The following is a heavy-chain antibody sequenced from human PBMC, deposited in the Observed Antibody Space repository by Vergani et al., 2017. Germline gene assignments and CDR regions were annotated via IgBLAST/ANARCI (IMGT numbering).Heavy chain of an antibody. J-gene: IGHJ4*02. Sequence: EVQLLQSGGGVIQPGGSVRLSCAASGFTFSACPMTWVRQAPGKGLEWVSAISGSGTSTYYADSVKGRLTISRDNSKNTLYLQMNSLRAEDTAVYYCVKDSRFLEWLSGYYFDYWGQGTLVTVSS. CDR2: ISGSGTST. D-gene: IGHD3-3*01. CDR1: GFTFSACP. CDR3: VKDSRFLEWLSGYYFDY. V-gene: IGHV3-23*01.